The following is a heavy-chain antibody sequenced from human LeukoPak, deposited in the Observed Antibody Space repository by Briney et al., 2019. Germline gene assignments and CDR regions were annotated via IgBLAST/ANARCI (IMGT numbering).Heavy chain of an antibody. CDR1: GYTFTSYG. V-gene: IGHV1-18*01. CDR3: ARELDLSVYDYLDRYYYYYYMDV. J-gene: IGHJ6*03. Sequence: ASVKVSCKASGYTFTSYGISWVRQAPGQGLEWMGWISAYNGNTNYAQKLQGRVTMTTDTSTSTAYMELRSLRSDDTAVYYCARELDLSVYDYLDRYYYYYYMDVWGKGTTVTVSS. CDR2: ISAYNGNT. D-gene: IGHD5/OR15-5a*01.